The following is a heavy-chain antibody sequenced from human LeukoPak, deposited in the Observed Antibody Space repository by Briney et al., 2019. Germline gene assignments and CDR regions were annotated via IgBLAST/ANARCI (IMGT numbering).Heavy chain of an antibody. V-gene: IGHV3-11*05. CDR2: ISSSTSYT. CDR1: GFTFSDYY. D-gene: IGHD5-12*01. CDR3: ARDGMSDYDYFDY. J-gene: IGHJ4*02. Sequence: GGSLRLSCAASGFTFSDYYMSWIRQAPGKGLEWVSHISSSTSYTNYADSVKGRFTISRDNAKNSLYLHMNSLRAEDTAVYYCARDGMSDYDYFDYWGQGTLVTVSS.